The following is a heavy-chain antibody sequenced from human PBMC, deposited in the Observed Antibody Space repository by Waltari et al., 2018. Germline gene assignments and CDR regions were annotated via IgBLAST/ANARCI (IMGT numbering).Heavy chain of an antibody. J-gene: IGHJ3*02. Sequence: QVQLVPSGAEVTKPGSSVKVYCKASGAAFDTYAITWVRQAPGHGLEWVGGIIPIYGTQNFAQKFQGRVTFTADESTTTAYMELTSLKSEDTAIYYCARRNLGYAFDIWGQGTLVTVSS. CDR3: ARRNLGYAFDI. CDR2: IIPIYGTQ. CDR1: GAAFDTYA. V-gene: IGHV1-69*12. D-gene: IGHD1-26*01.